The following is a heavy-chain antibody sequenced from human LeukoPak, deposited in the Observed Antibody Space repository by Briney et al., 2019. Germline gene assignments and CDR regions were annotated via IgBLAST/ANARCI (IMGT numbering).Heavy chain of an antibody. CDR1: GGSISSSNW. CDR3: ARDSISGFGPPKGVEYFDY. D-gene: IGHD3-10*01. Sequence: PSETLSLTCAVSGGSISSSNWWSWVRQPPGKGLEWIGEIYHSGSTNYNPSLKSRVTISVDKSKNQFSLKLSSVTAADTAVCYCARDSISGFGPPKGVEYFDYWGQGTLVTVSS. CDR2: IYHSGST. J-gene: IGHJ4*02. V-gene: IGHV4-4*02.